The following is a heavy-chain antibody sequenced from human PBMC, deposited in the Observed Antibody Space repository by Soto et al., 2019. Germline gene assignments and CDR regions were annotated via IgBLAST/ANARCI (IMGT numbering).Heavy chain of an antibody. Sequence: QINLIESGPTLVKPTQTLTLTCTFSGFSLSTSGAAVGWVRQPPGRALEWLALLYWDGDKRYNASLGNRLTITTYTSMNQVVLTLTNVDPADTATYYCAHRATMTIFGLIIDNGIWFDPWGQGTRVIVSS. D-gene: IGHD3-3*01. J-gene: IGHJ5*02. CDR1: GFSLSTSGAA. V-gene: IGHV2-5*02. CDR3: AHRATMTIFGLIIDNGIWFDP. CDR2: LYWDGDK.